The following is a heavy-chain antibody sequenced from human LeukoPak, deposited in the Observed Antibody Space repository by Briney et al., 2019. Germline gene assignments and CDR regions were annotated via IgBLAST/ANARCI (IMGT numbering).Heavy chain of an antibody. Sequence: GGSPRLSCAASGFTFSSYAMSCVRRAPGKGLEWVSAISGSGGSTYYAGSVKGRFTISRDNSKNTLYLQMNSLRAEDTAVYYCAKDPDGSWYFDYWGQGTLVTVSS. J-gene: IGHJ4*02. D-gene: IGHD6-13*01. CDR1: GFTFSSYA. CDR2: ISGSGGST. CDR3: AKDPDGSWYFDY. V-gene: IGHV3-23*01.